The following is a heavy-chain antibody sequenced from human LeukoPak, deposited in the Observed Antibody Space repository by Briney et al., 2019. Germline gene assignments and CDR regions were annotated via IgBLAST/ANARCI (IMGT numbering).Heavy chain of an antibody. D-gene: IGHD5-12*01. J-gene: IGHJ4*02. V-gene: IGHV3-7*03. Sequence: GGSLRLSCAASGFTFSRYWMSWVSQAPGKGLEWVANIKQDGSEKYYVNSVKGRLTISRDNAKNSVYLQMNSLRVEDTAVYYCAREGVNIVTYDYWGQGTLVTVSS. CDR2: IKQDGSEK. CDR1: GFTFSRYW. CDR3: AREGVNIVTYDY.